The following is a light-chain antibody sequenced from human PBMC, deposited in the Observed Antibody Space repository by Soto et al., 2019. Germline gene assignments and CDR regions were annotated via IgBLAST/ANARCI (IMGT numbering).Light chain of an antibody. J-gene: IGKJ4*01. CDR2: DAS. Sequence: EVVLTQSPATLSLSPGERATLSCRASQSVSSHLVWYQQKPGQAPRLLIYDASNRATGIPARFSGSGSGTDFTLTIISLAPEDFAVYYCQHRAYWPITFGGGTKVEIK. V-gene: IGKV3-11*01. CDR1: QSVSSH. CDR3: QHRAYWPIT.